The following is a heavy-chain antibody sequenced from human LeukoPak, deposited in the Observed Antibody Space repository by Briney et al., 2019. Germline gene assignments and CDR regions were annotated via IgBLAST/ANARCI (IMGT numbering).Heavy chain of an antibody. CDR3: ARAPLRYCSGGSCYSDFDY. D-gene: IGHD2-15*01. Sequence: SETLSLTCTVSGGSITDSYWSWIRQPPGKGLEWIGRIYTSGSTNYNPSLKSRVTISLDKSKNQFSLHLSSVTAADTAVYYCARAPLRYCSGGSCYSDFDYWGQGTLVTVSS. CDR1: GGSITDSY. CDR2: IYTSGST. V-gene: IGHV4-4*07. J-gene: IGHJ4*02.